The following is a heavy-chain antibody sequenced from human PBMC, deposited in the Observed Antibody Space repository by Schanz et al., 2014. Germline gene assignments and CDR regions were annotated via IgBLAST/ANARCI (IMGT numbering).Heavy chain of an antibody. D-gene: IGHD3-10*01. V-gene: IGHV4-59*01. J-gene: IGHJ5*02. Sequence: QVQLQESGPGLVKPSETLSLTCTVSAAFISRYYWSWVRQAPGKGLEWIGYIYYSGATNYKPSLKSRVTISVDTSKNQISLKLSSVTAADTAVYYCARGLVRGVMFDLWGQGTLVTVS. CDR2: IYYSGAT. CDR3: ARGLVRGVMFDL. CDR1: AAFISRYY.